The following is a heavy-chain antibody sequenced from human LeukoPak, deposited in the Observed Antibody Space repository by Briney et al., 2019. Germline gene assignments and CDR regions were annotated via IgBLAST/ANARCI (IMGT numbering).Heavy chain of an antibody. Sequence: PSETLSLTCTVSGDSISSNNRYWSWIRQPAGKGLEWIGRIYTSGSTNYSPSLKSRVTISVDTSKNQFSLKLSSVTAADTAVYYCARELVSYYDFWSGYTEVDYWGQGTLVTVSS. CDR1: GDSISSNNRY. CDR2: IYTSGST. CDR3: ARELVSYYDFWSGYTEVDY. V-gene: IGHV4-61*02. J-gene: IGHJ4*02. D-gene: IGHD3-3*01.